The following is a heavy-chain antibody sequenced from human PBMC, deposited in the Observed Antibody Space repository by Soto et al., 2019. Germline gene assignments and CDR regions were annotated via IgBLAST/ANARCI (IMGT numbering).Heavy chain of an antibody. J-gene: IGHJ3*02. Sequence: GGSLRLSCAASGFTFSSYSMNWVRQAPGKGLEWVSYISSSSSTIYYADSVKGRFTISRDNAKNSLYLQMNSLRAEDTAVYYCARDPRPTVTTFYDAFDIWGQGTMVTVSS. D-gene: IGHD4-17*01. CDR1: GFTFSSYS. V-gene: IGHV3-48*01. CDR3: ARDPRPTVTTFYDAFDI. CDR2: ISSSSSTI.